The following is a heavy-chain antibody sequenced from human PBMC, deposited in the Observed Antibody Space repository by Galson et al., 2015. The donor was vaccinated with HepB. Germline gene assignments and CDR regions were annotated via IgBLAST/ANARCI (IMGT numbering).Heavy chain of an antibody. CDR3: ARGLHSSSWYPTPAGDY. D-gene: IGHD6-13*01. CDR2: ISSSGSTI. Sequence: SLRLSCAASGFTFSDYYMSWIRQAPGKGLEWVSYISSSGSTIYYADSVKGRFTISRDNAKNSLYLQMNSLRAEDTAVYYCARGLHSSSWYPTPAGDYWGQGTLVTVSS. J-gene: IGHJ4*02. V-gene: IGHV3-11*01. CDR1: GFTFSDYY.